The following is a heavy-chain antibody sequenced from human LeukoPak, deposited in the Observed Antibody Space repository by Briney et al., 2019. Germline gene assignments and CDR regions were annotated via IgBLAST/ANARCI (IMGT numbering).Heavy chain of an antibody. D-gene: IGHD2-15*01. J-gene: IGHJ6*02. Sequence: PGRSLRLSCAASGFTFDDYAMHWVRQAPGKGLEWVSGISWNSVSIGYADSVKGRFTISRDNAKNSLYLQVNSLRAEDTALYYGAKGVPRYSDYYYVMDVWGQGTTITVSS. CDR2: ISWNSVSI. V-gene: IGHV3-9*01. CDR1: GFTFDDYA. CDR3: AKGVPRYSDYYYVMDV.